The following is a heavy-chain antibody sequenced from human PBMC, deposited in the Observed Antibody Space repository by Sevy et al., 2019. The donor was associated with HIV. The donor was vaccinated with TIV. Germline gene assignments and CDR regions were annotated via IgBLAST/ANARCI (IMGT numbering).Heavy chain of an antibody. CDR2: ISSRGSTE. Sequence: GGSLRLSCEASGFIFSDYHMTWIRQAPGKGLEWVAYISSRGSTEHYADSVKGRFTISRDNVKNSLYLQMDSLRGEDTAVYYCAREADYYFDSWGQGSLVTVSS. V-gene: IGHV3-11*01. J-gene: IGHJ4*02. CDR3: AREADYYFDS. D-gene: IGHD2-21*02. CDR1: GFIFSDYH.